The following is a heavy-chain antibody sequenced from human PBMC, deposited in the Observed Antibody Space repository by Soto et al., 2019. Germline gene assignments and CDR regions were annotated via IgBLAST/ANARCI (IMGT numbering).Heavy chain of an antibody. D-gene: IGHD3-10*01. CDR2: IRQDGTAT. J-gene: IGHJ4*02. CDR1: GFTFGDFW. CDR3: MTDFGGY. V-gene: IGHV3-7*03. Sequence: EMQLVESGGGLVQPGGSLRLSCSVSGFTFGDFWMSWVRQAPGKGLEWVANIRQDGTATHYVDSVKGRFTISRDNAKNSLYLQMNSLRGEDTAFYYCMTDFGGYWGQGTLVTVSS.